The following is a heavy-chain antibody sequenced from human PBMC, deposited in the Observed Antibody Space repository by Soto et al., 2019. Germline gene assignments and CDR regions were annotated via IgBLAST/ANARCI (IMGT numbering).Heavy chain of an antibody. J-gene: IGHJ6*04. V-gene: IGHV1-69*13. Sequence: SVKVSCKASGGTFSSYAISWVRQAPGQGLEWMGGIIPIFGTANYAQKFQGRVTITADESTSTAYMELSSLRSEDTAVYYCARDHMVRGLPRPLDGYYYYGMDGWGKGTTVTVSS. CDR3: ARDHMVRGLPRPLDGYYYYGMDG. CDR1: GGTFSSYA. CDR2: IIPIFGTA. D-gene: IGHD3-10*01.